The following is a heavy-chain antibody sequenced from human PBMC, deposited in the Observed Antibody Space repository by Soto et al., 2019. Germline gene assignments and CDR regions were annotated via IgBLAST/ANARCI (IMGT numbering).Heavy chain of an antibody. CDR2: IYHSGST. CDR3: AGTDYGDYVGYYFDY. V-gene: IGHV4-38-2*01. CDR1: GYSISSGYY. J-gene: IGHJ4*02. D-gene: IGHD4-17*01. Sequence: SETLSLTCAVSGYSISSGYYWGWMRQPQGKGLEWIGSIYHSGSTYYNPSLKSRVTISVDTSNNQSSLKLSSVTAADTAVYYCAGTDYGDYVGYYFDYWGQGTPVTVYS.